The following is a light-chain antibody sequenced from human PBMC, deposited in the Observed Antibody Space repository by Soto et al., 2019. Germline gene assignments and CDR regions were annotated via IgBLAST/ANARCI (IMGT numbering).Light chain of an antibody. CDR3: LQDYNYPRT. CDR1: RGIRTD. J-gene: IGKJ1*01. CDR2: AAS. V-gene: IGKV1-6*01. Sequence: AIQMTQSPSSLSSSVGDSLTITCRASRGIRTDLGWYQQKPGKPPKLLIYAASILQSGVPSRFSGSGSGTDFTLTISSLQPEDFATYYCLQDYNYPRTFCQGTKVEVK.